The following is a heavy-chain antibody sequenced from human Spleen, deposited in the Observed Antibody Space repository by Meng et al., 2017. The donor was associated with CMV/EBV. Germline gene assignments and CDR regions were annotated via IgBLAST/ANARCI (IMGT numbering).Heavy chain of an antibody. CDR1: GFTFSSYG. CDR2: IRYDGSNK. V-gene: IGHV3-30*02. CDR3: ARETYGYGDY. Sequence: GQVGESGGGVVELGGSLSLSCAASGFTFSSYGMHWVRQAPGKGLEWVAFIRYDGSNKYYADSVKGRFTISRDNSKNTLYLQMNSLRAEDTAVYYCARETYGYGDYWGQGTLVTVSS. J-gene: IGHJ4*02. D-gene: IGHD5-18*01.